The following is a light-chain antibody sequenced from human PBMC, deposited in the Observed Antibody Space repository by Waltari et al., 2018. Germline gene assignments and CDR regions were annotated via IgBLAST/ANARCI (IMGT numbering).Light chain of an antibody. J-gene: IGLJ1*01. CDR1: SSNIGSNT. CDR2: SNN. CDR3: AAWDDSLNGLYV. V-gene: IGLV1-44*01. Sequence: QSVLTQPPSASGTPGQRVTISCSGSSSNIGSNTVTWYQQLPGTAPKLLIYSNNPRPSGVPDRFSRSKSGTSASLAISGLQSEDEADYYCAAWDDSLNGLYVFGTGTKVTVL.